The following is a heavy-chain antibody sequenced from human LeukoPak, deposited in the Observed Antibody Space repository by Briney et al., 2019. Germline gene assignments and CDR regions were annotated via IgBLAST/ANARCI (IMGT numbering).Heavy chain of an antibody. Sequence: GGSLRLSCAASGFTFSSYAMSWVRQAPGKGLEWVANIKQDGSEKYYVDSVKGRFTISRDNAKNSLYLQMNSLRAEDTAVYYCARPHSSSWYPPYFDYWGQGTLVTVSS. J-gene: IGHJ4*02. CDR3: ARPHSSSWYPPYFDY. CDR2: IKQDGSEK. V-gene: IGHV3-7*01. CDR1: GFTFSSYA. D-gene: IGHD6-13*01.